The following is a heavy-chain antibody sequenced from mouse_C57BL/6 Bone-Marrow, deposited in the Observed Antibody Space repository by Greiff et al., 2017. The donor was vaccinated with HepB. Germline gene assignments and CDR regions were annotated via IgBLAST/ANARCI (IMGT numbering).Heavy chain of an antibody. D-gene: IGHD2-5*01. V-gene: IGHV2-2*01. Sequence: QVQLKESGPGLVQPSQSLSITCTVSGFSLTSYGVHWVRQSPGKGLEWLGVIWSGGSTDYNAAFISRLSISKDNSKSQVFFKMNSLQADDTAIYYCAIFAYYSNYDYAMDYWGQGTSVTVSS. CDR1: GFSLTSYG. CDR2: IWSGGST. J-gene: IGHJ4*01. CDR3: AIFAYYSNYDYAMDY.